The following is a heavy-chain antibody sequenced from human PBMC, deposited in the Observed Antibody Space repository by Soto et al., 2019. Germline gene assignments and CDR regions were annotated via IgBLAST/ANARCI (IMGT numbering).Heavy chain of an antibody. J-gene: IGHJ4*02. CDR1: GGSFSGYY. CDR2: INHSGST. V-gene: IGHV4-34*01. CDR3: ARALRRDILTGLRREVSGVQFDY. Sequence: SETLSLTCAVYGGSFSGYYWSWIRQPPGKGLEWIGEINHSGSTNYNPSLKSRVTISVDTSKNQFSLKLSSVTAADTAVYYCARALRRDILTGLRREVSGVQFDYWGQGTLVTVSS. D-gene: IGHD3-9*01.